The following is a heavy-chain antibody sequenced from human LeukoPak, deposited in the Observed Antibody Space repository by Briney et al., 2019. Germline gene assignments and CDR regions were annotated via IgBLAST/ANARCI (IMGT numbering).Heavy chain of an antibody. Sequence: PGGSLRLSCAASGFTFSSYSMNWVRQAPGKGLEWVSSISSSSSYIYYADSVKGRFTISRDNAKNSLYLQMNSLRAEDTAVYYCARQVGATVNYYYYYGMDVWGQGTTVTVSS. J-gene: IGHJ6*02. CDR3: ARQVGATVNYYYYYGMDV. CDR1: GFTFSSYS. CDR2: ISSSSSYI. D-gene: IGHD1-26*01. V-gene: IGHV3-21*01.